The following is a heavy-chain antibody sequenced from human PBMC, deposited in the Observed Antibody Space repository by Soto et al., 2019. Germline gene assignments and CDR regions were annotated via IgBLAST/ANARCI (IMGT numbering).Heavy chain of an antibody. CDR2: IFTRDSET. V-gene: IGHV5-51*01. D-gene: IGHD3-10*01. Sequence: GESLKICCKSPGHLINNHLIGGGRPTPGKGLEWMGLIFTRDSETKTSPSFQGHVSFSVDNSINTVYLQWTSLKTTDNGSYFCARGYFDSGHGYDLWGQGTLVTVSS. J-gene: IGHJ5*02. CDR1: GHLINNHL. CDR3: ARGYFDSGHGYDL.